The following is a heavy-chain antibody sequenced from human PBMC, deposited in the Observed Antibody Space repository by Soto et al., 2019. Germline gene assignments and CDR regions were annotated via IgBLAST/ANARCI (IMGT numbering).Heavy chain of an antibody. V-gene: IGHV4-59*08. CDR2: IYYSGST. CDR1: GASISGYH. D-gene: IGHD6-19*01. J-gene: IGHJ4*02. CDR3: ARQVGGWAPWYFDY. Sequence: PSETLSLTCTVSGASISGYHWGWIRQPPGKGLEWIGYIYYSGSTNYNPSLKSRVTISVDTSKNQFSLKLSSVTAADTAVYYCARQVGGWAPWYFDYWGQGTLVTVSS.